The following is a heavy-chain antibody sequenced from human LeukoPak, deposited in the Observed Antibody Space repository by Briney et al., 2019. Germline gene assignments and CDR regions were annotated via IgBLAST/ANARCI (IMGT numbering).Heavy chain of an antibody. CDR2: ISHTGLT. D-gene: IGHD1-1*01. J-gene: IGHJ5*02. V-gene: IGHV4-34*01. CDR1: GGSFSGYY. CDR3: ARVPDITARPCDT. Sequence: PSETLSLTCAVYGGSFSGYYWTLIRQTPGKGVEGSGEISHTGLTGSNPSLKRRVTIFVDSSKKQFSLRMTSVTAADTGVYYCARVPDITARPCDTWGPGTLVTVSS.